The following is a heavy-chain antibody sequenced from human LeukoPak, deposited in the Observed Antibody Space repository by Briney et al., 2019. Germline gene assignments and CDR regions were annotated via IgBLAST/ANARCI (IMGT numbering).Heavy chain of an antibody. J-gene: IGHJ4*02. D-gene: IGHD3-22*01. V-gene: IGHV1-8*01. Sequence: GESLKISCKASGYTFTSYDINWVRQATGQGLEWMGWMNPNSGNTGYAQKFQGRVTMTRNTSISTAYMELSSLRSEDTAVYYCARGPYYYDSSGYYHDYWGQGTLVTVSS. CDR3: ARGPYYYDSSGYYHDY. CDR2: MNPNSGNT. CDR1: GYTFTSYD.